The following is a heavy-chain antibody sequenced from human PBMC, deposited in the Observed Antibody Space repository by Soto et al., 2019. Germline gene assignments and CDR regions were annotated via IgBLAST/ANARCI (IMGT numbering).Heavy chain of an antibody. Sequence: QVQLQESGPALVKPSETLSLTCTVSDGSLCHNYWSWIRQPPVKGLEWIGYIYYAVTTTYNPSLQGRVSISLATSKNEVSLKLPSVTAADTAVYFCARLGAFYQAMDSWGQGTLVTVSS. CDR3: ARLGAFYQAMDS. CDR1: DGSLCHNY. J-gene: IGHJ1*01. CDR2: IYYAVTT. D-gene: IGHD2-2*01. V-gene: IGHV4-59*08.